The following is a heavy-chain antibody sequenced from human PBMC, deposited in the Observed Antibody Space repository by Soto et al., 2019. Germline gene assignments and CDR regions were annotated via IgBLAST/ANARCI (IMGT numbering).Heavy chain of an antibody. D-gene: IGHD2-2*01. CDR2: MYHSGST. Sequence: QLQLQESGSGLVKPSQTLSLTCAVSGGSIISGGYSWSWIRQPPGKGLEWIGYMYHSGSTYYNPSLKSRVTISIDRSKNQFSLKLSSVTAADTDVYYCARVPDYWGQGILVTVSS. V-gene: IGHV4-30-2*01. CDR1: GGSIISGGYS. J-gene: IGHJ4*02. CDR3: ARVPDY.